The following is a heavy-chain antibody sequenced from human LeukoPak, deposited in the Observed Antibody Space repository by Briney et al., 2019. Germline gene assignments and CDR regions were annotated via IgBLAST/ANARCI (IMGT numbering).Heavy chain of an antibody. CDR2: ISSSGTYI. V-gene: IGHV3-21*01. CDR1: GFTFSSYS. J-gene: IGHJ4*02. CDR3: ARDLESGSRDY. Sequence: GGSLRLSCAASGFTFSSYSMNWVRQAPGKGLEWVSSISSSGTYIYYADSVEGRFTISRDNAKNSLYLQMNSLRAEDTAVYYCARDLESGSRDYWGQGTLVTVSS. D-gene: IGHD1-26*01.